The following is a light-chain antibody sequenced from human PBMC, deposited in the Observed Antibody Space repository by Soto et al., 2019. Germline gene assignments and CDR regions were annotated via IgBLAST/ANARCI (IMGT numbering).Light chain of an antibody. CDR1: SSDVGGYNY. Sequence: QSALTKPASVSVSPGQSITISCTGTSSDVGGYNYVSWYQQHPGKAPKLMIYDVSNRPSGVSNRFSGSKSGNTASLTISGLQAEDEADYYCSSYTSSSTYVFGTGTKLTVL. J-gene: IGLJ1*01. V-gene: IGLV2-14*01. CDR3: SSYTSSSTYV. CDR2: DVS.